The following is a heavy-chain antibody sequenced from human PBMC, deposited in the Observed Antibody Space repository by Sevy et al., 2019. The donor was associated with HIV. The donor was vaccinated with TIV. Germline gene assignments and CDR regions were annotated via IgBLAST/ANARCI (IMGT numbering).Heavy chain of an antibody. CDR1: GFTFSSYA. Sequence: GGSLRLSCAASGFTFSSYAMSWVRQAPGKGLEWVSAISGSGGSTYYADSGKGRFTISRDNSKNTLYLQMNSLRAEDTAVYYCAKEYYYDSSGSVGAFDIWGQGTMVTVSS. J-gene: IGHJ3*02. CDR3: AKEYYYDSSGSVGAFDI. CDR2: ISGSGGST. V-gene: IGHV3-23*01. D-gene: IGHD3-22*01.